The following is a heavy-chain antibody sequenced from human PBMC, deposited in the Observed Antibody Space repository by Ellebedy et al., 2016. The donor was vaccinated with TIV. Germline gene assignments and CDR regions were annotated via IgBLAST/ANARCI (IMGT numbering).Heavy chain of an antibody. CDR1: GFTFRMYW. J-gene: IGHJ4*02. V-gene: IGHV3-9*01. CDR3: VKDRVGQWLATFYFDY. CDR2: ISWNSGSI. D-gene: IGHD6-19*01. Sequence: PGGSLRLSCAASGFTFRMYWMHWVRQVPGKGLEWVSGISWNSGSIGYADSVKGRFTISRDNAKNSLHLQMNSLRAEDTALYYCVKDRVGQWLATFYFDYWGQGTLVTVSS.